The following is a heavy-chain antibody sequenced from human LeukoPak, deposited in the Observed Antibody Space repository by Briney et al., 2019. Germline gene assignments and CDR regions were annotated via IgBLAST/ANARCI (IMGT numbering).Heavy chain of an antibody. Sequence: GGSLRLSCAASGFTFSSYGMRWVRQAPGQGLEWVGVIWYDGGNKYYADSVKGRFTISRDNSKNTLYLQMNSLRAEDTAVYYCAKDYCSSTSCPPRSGYYYYYMDVWGKGTTVTVSS. CDR1: GFTFSSYG. J-gene: IGHJ6*03. CDR2: IWYDGGNK. V-gene: IGHV3-33*06. CDR3: AKDYCSSTSCPPRSGYYYYYMDV. D-gene: IGHD2-2*01.